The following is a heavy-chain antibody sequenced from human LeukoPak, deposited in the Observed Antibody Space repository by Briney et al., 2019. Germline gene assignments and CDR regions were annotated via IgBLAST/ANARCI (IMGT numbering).Heavy chain of an antibody. CDR1: GFTFSSYE. D-gene: IGHD3-10*01. CDR3: ARDGYHYYGSGTYFGYYYMDV. V-gene: IGHV3-48*03. J-gene: IGHJ6*03. Sequence: GGSLRLSCAASGFTFSSYEMNWVRQAPGKGLEWVSYISGSSSAIYYADSVKGRFTISRDNAKNSLYLQMNSLRAEDTAVYYCARDGYHYYGSGTYFGYYYMDVWGKGTTVTISS. CDR2: ISGSSSAI.